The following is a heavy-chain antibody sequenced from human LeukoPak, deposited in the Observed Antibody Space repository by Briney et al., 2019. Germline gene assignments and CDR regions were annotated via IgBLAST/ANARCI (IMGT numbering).Heavy chain of an antibody. CDR1: GFTFSSYA. J-gene: IGHJ6*04. V-gene: IGHV3-23*01. CDR3: AKPSGRGHYYYYYGMDV. CDR2: FSGSGGST. Sequence: GGSLRLSWAASGFTFSSYARSWVRRPQGRGLGWVSPFSGSGGSTYYADSVKGRFTISRDNSKNTLYLQMNSLRAEDTAVYYCAKPSGRGHYYYYYGMDVWGKGTTVTVSS.